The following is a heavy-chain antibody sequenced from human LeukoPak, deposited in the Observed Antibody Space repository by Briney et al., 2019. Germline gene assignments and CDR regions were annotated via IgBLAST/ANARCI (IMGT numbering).Heavy chain of an antibody. CDR3: ARGPPNWGMVGY. V-gene: IGHV1-8*01. D-gene: IGHD7-27*01. CDR2: MKSNNGHT. Sequence: ASVRVSCKASGYTFTSFDFNWVRQATGQGLEWMGWMKSNNGHTGYAQKFQGRVTMTRDTSISTAYMELSSLTFEDTAVYYCARGPPNWGMVGYWGQGTLVTVSS. CDR1: GYTFTSFD. J-gene: IGHJ4*02.